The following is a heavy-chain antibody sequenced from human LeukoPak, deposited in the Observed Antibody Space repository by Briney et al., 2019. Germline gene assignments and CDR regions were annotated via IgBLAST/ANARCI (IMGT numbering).Heavy chain of an antibody. J-gene: IGHJ4*02. D-gene: IGHD6-13*01. Sequence: PSETLSLTCAVSGGSISSSNWWSWIRQPPGKGLEWIGEIYHSGSTNYNPSLKSRVTISVDKSKTQFSLKLSSVTAADTAVYYCAGSASSSWYAFYFDYWGQGTLVTVSS. CDR1: GGSISSSNW. V-gene: IGHV4-4*02. CDR3: AGSASSSWYAFYFDY. CDR2: IYHSGST.